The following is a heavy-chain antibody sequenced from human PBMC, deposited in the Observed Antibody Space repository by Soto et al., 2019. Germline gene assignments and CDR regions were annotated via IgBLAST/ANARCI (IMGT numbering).Heavy chain of an antibody. CDR1: GFTFDDYA. Sequence: GGSLRLSCAASGFTFDDYAMHWVRQAPGKGLEWVSGISWNSGSIGYADSVKGRFTISRDNAKNSLYLQMNSLRAEDTALYYCAKDSPGYADYYYYYYMDVWGKGTTVTVSS. CDR2: ISWNSGSI. CDR3: AKDSPGYADYYYYYYMDV. J-gene: IGHJ6*03. V-gene: IGHV3-9*01. D-gene: IGHD2-8*01.